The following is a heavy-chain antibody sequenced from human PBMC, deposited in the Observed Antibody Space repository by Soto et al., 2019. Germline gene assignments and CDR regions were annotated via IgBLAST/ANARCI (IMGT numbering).Heavy chain of an antibody. D-gene: IGHD2-21*02. J-gene: IGHJ4*02. CDR1: GFTFSSYW. V-gene: IGHV3-7*01. CDR3: ARGAGSEVVTAIPDY. CDR2: IKQDGSEK. Sequence: GGSLRLSCAASGFTFSSYWMSWVRQAPGKGLEWVANIKQDGSEKYYVDSVKGRFTISRDNAKNSLYLQMNSLRAEDTAVYYCARGAGSEVVTAIPDYWGQGTLVTVSS.